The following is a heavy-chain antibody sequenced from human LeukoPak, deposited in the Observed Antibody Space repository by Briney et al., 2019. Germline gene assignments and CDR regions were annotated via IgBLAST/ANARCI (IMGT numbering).Heavy chain of an antibody. Sequence: GGSLRLSCAASGFTFSSYAMHWVRLAPGKGLEWVAVISYDGSNKYYADSVKGRFTISRDNSKNTLYLQMNSLRADDTAVYYSVRGPVCSSASCYTDYYYYIDVWGKGTTVTVSS. CDR2: ISYDGSNK. D-gene: IGHD2-2*02. J-gene: IGHJ6*03. CDR3: VRGPVCSSASCYTDYYYYIDV. V-gene: IGHV3-30*01. CDR1: GFTFSSYA.